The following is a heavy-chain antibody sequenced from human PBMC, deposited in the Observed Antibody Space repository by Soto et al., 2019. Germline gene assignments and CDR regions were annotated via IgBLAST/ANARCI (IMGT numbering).Heavy chain of an antibody. J-gene: IGHJ6*02. CDR1: GGSISSYY. D-gene: IGHD6-19*01. V-gene: IGHV4-59*08. CDR2: IYYSGST. CDR3: RRSSRYSTDV. Sequence: PSETLSLTCTVSGGSISSYYWSWIRQPPGKGLEWIGYIYYSGSTNYNPSLKSGVTISVDTSKNQFSLNLISVTAADTAVYYCRRSSRYSTDVWGQGITVTVSS.